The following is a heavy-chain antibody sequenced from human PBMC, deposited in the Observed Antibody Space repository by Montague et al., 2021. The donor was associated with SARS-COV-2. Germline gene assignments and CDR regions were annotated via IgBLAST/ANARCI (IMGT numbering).Heavy chain of an antibody. J-gene: IGHJ3*02. V-gene: IGHV4-34*01. D-gene: IGHD3-9*01. CDR1: RASFSNYY. CDR2: INQCGAP. CDR3: ARGRPVQGSFRHFDSISSGALDI. Sequence: SETLSLTCAVSRASFSNYYWTWIRQSPGKGLECIGEINQCGAPNYTLSLKSRVTISLDTSKKQISLNLNSVTVADTAVFFCARGRPVQGSFRHFDSISSGALDIWAQGSLVIVSS.